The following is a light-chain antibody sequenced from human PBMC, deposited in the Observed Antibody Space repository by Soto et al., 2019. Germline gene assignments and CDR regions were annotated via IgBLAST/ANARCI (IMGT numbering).Light chain of an antibody. J-gene: IGKJ1*01. CDR1: QSISSW. CDR2: DAS. V-gene: IGKV1-5*01. CDR3: QHYNSYSEA. Sequence: DIQMTQSPSTLSASVVDRVTITCRASQSISSWSAWYQQKPGKAPKLLIYDASSLESGVPSRFSGSGSGTEFTLTISSLQPDDFATYYCQHYNSYSEAFGQGTKVDI.